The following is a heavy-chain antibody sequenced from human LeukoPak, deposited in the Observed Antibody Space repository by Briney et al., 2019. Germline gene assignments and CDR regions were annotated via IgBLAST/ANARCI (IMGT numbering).Heavy chain of an antibody. CDR1: GYTFTGYY. J-gene: IGHJ5*02. Sequence: GASVKVSCKTSGYTFTGYYIHWVRQAPGQGLEWMGWINPNSGGTNYAQKFQGRVTMTRDTSISTAYMELSSLRSDDTAMYYCARDLDSPSTSWLDPWGQGTPVIVSS. V-gene: IGHV1-2*02. CDR2: INPNSGGT. CDR3: ARDLDSPSTSWLDP.